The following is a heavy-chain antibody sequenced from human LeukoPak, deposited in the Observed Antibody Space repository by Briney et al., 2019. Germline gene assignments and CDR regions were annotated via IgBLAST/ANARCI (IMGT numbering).Heavy chain of an antibody. CDR1: GYTSTSYG. J-gene: IGHJ4*02. CDR2: ISAYNGNT. CDR3: AREGVWFGELSDYFDY. V-gene: IGHV1-18*01. Sequence: ASVKVSCKASGYTSTSYGISWVRQAPGQGLEWMGWISAYNGNTNYAQKLQGRVTMTTDTSTSTAYMELRSLRSDDTAVYYCAREGVWFGELSDYFDYWGQGTLVTVSS. D-gene: IGHD3-10*01.